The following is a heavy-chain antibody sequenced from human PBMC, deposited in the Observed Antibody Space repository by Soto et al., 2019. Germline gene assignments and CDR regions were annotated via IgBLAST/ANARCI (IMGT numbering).Heavy chain of an antibody. CDR1: GYTLSELS. D-gene: IGHD6-13*01. J-gene: IGHJ4*02. CDR2: FDPEDGET. CDR3: ASSYGTSWYGDY. Sequence: GASVKVSCKVSGYTLSELSMHWVRQAPGKGLEWMGGFDPEDGETIYAQKFQGRVTMTEDTSTDTAYMELSSLRSEDTAVYYCASSYGTSWYGDYWGQGTLVTVSS. V-gene: IGHV1-24*01.